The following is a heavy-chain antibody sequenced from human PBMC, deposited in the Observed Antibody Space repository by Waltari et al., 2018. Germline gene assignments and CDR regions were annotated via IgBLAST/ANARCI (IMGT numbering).Heavy chain of an antibody. V-gene: IGHV3-21*01. CDR3: AREGQQLARYLDS. CDR1: GFSFCTLA. D-gene: IGHD6-13*01. Sequence: EVHLVESGGGLVKPGGSLRLSCEASGFSFCTLAMSWVRQTPGKALEWLASIGSGGSYIYYADSMRGRFVISRDDATNSLYLHIHSLRAEDTAMYYCAREGQQLARYLDSWGQGTLVTVSS. CDR2: IGSGGSYI. J-gene: IGHJ4*02.